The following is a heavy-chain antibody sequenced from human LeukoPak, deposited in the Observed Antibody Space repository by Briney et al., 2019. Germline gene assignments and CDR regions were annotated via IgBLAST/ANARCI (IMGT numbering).Heavy chain of an antibody. J-gene: IGHJ4*02. V-gene: IGHV1-46*01. CDR2: INPSGGST. CDR3: ASRTDSSGYYLYLLDY. D-gene: IGHD3-22*01. CDR1: GYTFTSYY. Sequence: ASVKVSCKASGYTFTSYYMHWVRQAPGQGLEWMGIINPSGGSTSYAQKFQGRVTITADKSTSTAYMELSSLRSEDTAVYYCASRTDSSGYYLYLLDYWGQGTLVTVSS.